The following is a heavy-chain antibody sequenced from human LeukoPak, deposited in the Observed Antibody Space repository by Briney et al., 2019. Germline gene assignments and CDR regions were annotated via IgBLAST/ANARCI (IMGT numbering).Heavy chain of an antibody. V-gene: IGHV3-21*04. CDR1: GFTFSSYS. CDR2: ISSSSTYI. CDR3: AKADYGSGTYGAFDY. J-gene: IGHJ4*02. Sequence: PGGSLRLSCAASGFTFSSYSMNWVRQAPGKGLEWVSFISSSSTYIYYADSVKGRFTISRDNAKNSLFLQMNSLRAEDTAIYYCAKADYGSGTYGAFDYWGQGTLVTVSS. D-gene: IGHD3-10*01.